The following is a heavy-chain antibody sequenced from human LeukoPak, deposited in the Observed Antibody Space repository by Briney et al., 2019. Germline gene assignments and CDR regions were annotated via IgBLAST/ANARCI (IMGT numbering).Heavy chain of an antibody. Sequence: ASVKVSCKASGYTFTTYGFSWVRQAPGQGLEWMGWISAYNGNTNYAQRLQGRVTMTTDTSTSTVYMELRSLRSDDTAVYYCARDKNWKPDYWGQGTLVTVSS. D-gene: IGHD1-1*01. CDR3: ARDKNWKPDY. CDR2: ISAYNGNT. V-gene: IGHV1-18*01. J-gene: IGHJ4*02. CDR1: GYTFTTYG.